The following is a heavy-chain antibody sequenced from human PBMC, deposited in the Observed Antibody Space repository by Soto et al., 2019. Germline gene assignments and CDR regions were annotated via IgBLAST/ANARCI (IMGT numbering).Heavy chain of an antibody. CDR3: SIGSWSAETFDV. CDR2: IIPMLTVT. D-gene: IGHD2-2*01. Sequence: QVHLEQSGAEVKKPGSSVKVSCKAAGGTFSTYTLIWVRQAPGQGLEWMGRIIPMLTVTNSAQKFQGRVTLTADKSTSTAFMERTSLTSDDTAVYYCSIGSWSAETFDVWGQGTMVTASS. CDR1: GGTFSTYT. J-gene: IGHJ3*01. V-gene: IGHV1-69*02.